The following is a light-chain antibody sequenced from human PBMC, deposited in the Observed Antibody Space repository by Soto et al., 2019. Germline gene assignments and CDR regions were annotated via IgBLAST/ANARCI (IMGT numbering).Light chain of an antibody. J-gene: IGLJ3*02. V-gene: IGLV2-23*02. CDR3: CSYAGSSIWV. Sequence: QSVLTQPASVSGSPGQSITISCTGTSSDVGSYHLVSWYQQHPGKAPKLMIYEVTKRPSGVSNRCSGSKSGNTAYLTISGLQAEDDADYYCCSYAGSSIWVFGAGTKLTVL. CDR1: SSDVGSYHL. CDR2: EVT.